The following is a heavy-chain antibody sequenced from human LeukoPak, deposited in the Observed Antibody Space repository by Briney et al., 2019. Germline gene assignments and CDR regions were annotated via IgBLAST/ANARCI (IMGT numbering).Heavy chain of an antibody. V-gene: IGHV4-38-2*02. Sequence: PSETLSLTCTVSGYSISSGYYWGWIRQPPGKGLEWIGSIYYSGSTYYNPSLKSRVTISVDTSKNQFSLKLSSVTAADTAVYSCARHVIRGVIYTPRYYFDYWGQGTLVTVSS. CDR2: IYYSGST. J-gene: IGHJ4*02. CDR1: GYSISSGYY. D-gene: IGHD3-10*01. CDR3: ARHVIRGVIYTPRYYFDY.